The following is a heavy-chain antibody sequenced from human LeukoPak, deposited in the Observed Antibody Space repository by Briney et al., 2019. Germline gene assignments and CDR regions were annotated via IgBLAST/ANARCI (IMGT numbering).Heavy chain of an antibody. D-gene: IGHD2-2*01. CDR1: GYTFTSYG. CDR2: ISPYSGNT. V-gene: IGHV1-18*01. J-gene: IGHJ4*02. CDR3: ARERSYCGSTDCSHYFDY. Sequence: EASVKVSCKSSGYTFTSYGVSWVRQAPGQGLEWMGWISPYSGNTNYSQKLQGRVTMTTDRSTSTHNMELRSLRSDDTAVYYCARERSYCGSTDCSHYFDYWGEGALVTVSS.